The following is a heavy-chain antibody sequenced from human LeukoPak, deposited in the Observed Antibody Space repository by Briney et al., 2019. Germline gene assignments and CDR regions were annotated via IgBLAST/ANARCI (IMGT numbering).Heavy chain of an antibody. CDR1: GGSVSSGSYY. CDR2: MYYNGST. Sequence: PSETLSLTCTVSGGSVSSGSYYWSWIRQPPGKGLEWIGYMYYNGSTNYNPSLKSRVTISVDTSKNQFSLKLSSVTAADTAVYYCARDSRYCSSTSCNMGDYYYGMDVWGQGTTVTVSS. J-gene: IGHJ6*02. V-gene: IGHV4-61*01. D-gene: IGHD2-2*02. CDR3: ARDSRYCSSTSCNMGDYYYGMDV.